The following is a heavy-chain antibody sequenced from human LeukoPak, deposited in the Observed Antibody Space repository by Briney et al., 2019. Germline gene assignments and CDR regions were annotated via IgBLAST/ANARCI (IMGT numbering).Heavy chain of an antibody. CDR2: IYYSGST. V-gene: IGHV4-59*12. CDR3: ASSIAAAAYRY. J-gene: IGHJ4*02. D-gene: IGHD6-13*01. Sequence: SETLSLTCAVYGGSFSGYYWSWIRQPPGKGLEWIGYIYYSGSTNYNPSLKSRVTISVDTSKNQFSLKLSSVTAADTAVYYCASSIAAAAYRYWGQGTLVTVSS. CDR1: GGSFSGYY.